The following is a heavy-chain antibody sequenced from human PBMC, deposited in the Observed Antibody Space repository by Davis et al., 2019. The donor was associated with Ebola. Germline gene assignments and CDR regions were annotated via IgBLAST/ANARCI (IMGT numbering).Heavy chain of an antibody. CDR1: GDSVSSNSAA. CDR2: TFYRSKWYS. Sequence: SETLSLTCAISGDSVSSNSAAWSWIRQSPSRGLEWLGRTFYRSKWYSDYAVSVRSRITISADTSKNQFSLQLDSVSPEDTAVYYCARDGGSYYNSYGMDVWGQGTTVTVTS. CDR3: ARDGGSYYNSYGMDV. D-gene: IGHD1-26*01. J-gene: IGHJ6*02. V-gene: IGHV6-1*01.